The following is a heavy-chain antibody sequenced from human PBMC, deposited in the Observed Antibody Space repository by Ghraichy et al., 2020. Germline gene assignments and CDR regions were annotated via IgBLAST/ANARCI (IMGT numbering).Heavy chain of an antibody. J-gene: IGHJ6*02. Sequence: GGSRRLSCVGSGFTFSGYSMNWVRQSPGKGLEWVAYITSSSRTISYADSVKGRFTISRDNAQNSLYLQMNSLSDEDTAVYYCARGSTVVRFYYYAGLDVWGQGTTVTVSS. CDR2: ITSSSRTI. D-gene: IGHD4-23*01. CDR1: GFTFSGYS. V-gene: IGHV3-48*02. CDR3: ARGSTVVRFYYYAGLDV.